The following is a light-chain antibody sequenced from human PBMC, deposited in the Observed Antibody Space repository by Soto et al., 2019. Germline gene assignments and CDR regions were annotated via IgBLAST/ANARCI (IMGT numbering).Light chain of an antibody. CDR1: SPNIGGNT. J-gene: IGLJ2*01. V-gene: IGLV1-44*01. CDR2: GDT. CDR3: ATWDDSLNGVV. Sequence: QSVLTQPPSASGTPGQRVTISCSGSSPNIGGNTVKWYQQVPGTVPKLLIHGDTLRPSGVPDRFSGSKSGTSASLAISGLQSEDEAEYYCATWDDSLNGVVFGGGTKLTVL.